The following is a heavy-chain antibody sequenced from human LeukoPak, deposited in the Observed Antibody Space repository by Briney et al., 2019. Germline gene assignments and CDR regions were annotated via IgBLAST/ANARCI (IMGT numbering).Heavy chain of an antibody. V-gene: IGHV3-21*01. CDR3: ARDIPPPVFYYDSSGYSDY. CDR1: GFNFSSYS. CDR2: ISRSGSYI. Sequence: GSLRLSCAASGFNFSSYSMNWVRQAPGKGLEWVSSISRSGSYIYYADSVEGRFTISRDNAKNSLYLQMNSLRAEDTAVYYCARDIPPPVFYYDSSGYSDYWGQGTLVTVSS. J-gene: IGHJ4*02. D-gene: IGHD3-22*01.